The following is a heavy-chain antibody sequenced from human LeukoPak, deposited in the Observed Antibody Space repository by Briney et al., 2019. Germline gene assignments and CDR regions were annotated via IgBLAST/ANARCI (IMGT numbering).Heavy chain of an antibody. CDR2: ISSSGSYI. CDR3: ALGRSSSWYADY. CDR1: GFTFSSYS. D-gene: IGHD6-13*01. V-gene: IGHV3-21*01. J-gene: IGHJ4*02. Sequence: GGSLRLSCAASGFTFSSYSMNWVRQAPGKGLEWVSCISSSGSYINYADSLKGRFTISRDNAKNSLYLQMNSLRAEDTAVYYCALGRSSSWYADYWGQGTLVTVSS.